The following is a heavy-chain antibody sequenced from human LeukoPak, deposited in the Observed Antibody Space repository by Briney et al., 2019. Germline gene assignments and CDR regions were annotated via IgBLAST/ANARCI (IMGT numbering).Heavy chain of an antibody. CDR1: GYTFTSYA. CDR2: INAGNGNT. V-gene: IGHV1-3*01. D-gene: IGHD6-19*01. J-gene: IGHJ4*02. CDR3: ARGSVAGTDY. Sequence: ASVKVSCKASGYTFTSYAMHWVRQAPGQRLEWMGWINAGNGNTKYSQKFQGRVTMTRDTSTSTVYMELSSLRSEDTAVYYCARGSVAGTDYWGQGTLVTVSS.